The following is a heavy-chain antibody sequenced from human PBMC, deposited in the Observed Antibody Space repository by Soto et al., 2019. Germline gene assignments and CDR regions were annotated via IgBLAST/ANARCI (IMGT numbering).Heavy chain of an antibody. CDR1: GGSFSGYY. V-gene: IGHV4-34*01. CDR2: INHSGST. J-gene: IGHJ5*02. Sequence: ASETLSLTCAVYGGSFSGYYWSWIRQPPGKGLEWIGEINHSGSTNYNPSLKSRVTISVDTSKNQFSLKLSSVTAADTAVYYCARARSSGGSCYWFDPWGQGTLVTVSS. CDR3: ARARSSGGSCYWFDP. D-gene: IGHD2-15*01.